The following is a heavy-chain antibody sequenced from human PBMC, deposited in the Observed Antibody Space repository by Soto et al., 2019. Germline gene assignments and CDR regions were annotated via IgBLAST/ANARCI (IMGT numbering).Heavy chain of an antibody. Sequence: QITLKESGPTLVKPTQTLTLTCTFSGFSLSTSGVGVGWIRQPPGKALEWLALIYWDDDKRYSPSLKSRLTITKDTSKNQVVLTMTNMDPVDTATYYCAHIITGTTETTTTTVFPFDPWGQGTLVTVSS. J-gene: IGHJ5*02. CDR3: AHIITGTTETTTTTVFPFDP. CDR2: IYWDDDK. CDR1: GFSLSTSGVG. D-gene: IGHD1-7*01. V-gene: IGHV2-5*02.